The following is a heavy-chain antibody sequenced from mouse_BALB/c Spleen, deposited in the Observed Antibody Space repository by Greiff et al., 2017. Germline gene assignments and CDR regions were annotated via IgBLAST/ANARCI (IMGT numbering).Heavy chain of an antibody. CDR1: GYTFTSYW. CDR3: TRSMITSAMDY. V-gene: IGHV1S127*01. CDR2: IDPSDSYT. D-gene: IGHD2-4*01. Sequence: VQLQQPGAELVKPGASVKMSCKASGYTFTSYWMHWVKQRPGQGLEWIGVIDPSDSYTSYNQKFKGKATLTVDTSSSTAYMQLSSLTSEDSAVYYCTRSMITSAMDYWGQGTSVTVSS. J-gene: IGHJ4*01.